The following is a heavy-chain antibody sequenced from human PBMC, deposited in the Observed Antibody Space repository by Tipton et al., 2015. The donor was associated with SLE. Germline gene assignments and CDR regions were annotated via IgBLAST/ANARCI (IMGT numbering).Heavy chain of an antibody. J-gene: IGHJ4*02. D-gene: IGHD3-9*01. CDR3: ARQDLGREATLTFDI. V-gene: IGHV4-39*01. Sequence: TLSLTCTVSGYSLSSRSYKWAWVRPPPGGGLEWIGSVFDTGYTAYHPPPEGRMSISVDTSNNEFSLKLGSVTAADTAVYFCARQDLGREATLTFDIWGLGTLVTVSS. CDR2: VFDTGYT. CDR1: GYSLSSRSYK.